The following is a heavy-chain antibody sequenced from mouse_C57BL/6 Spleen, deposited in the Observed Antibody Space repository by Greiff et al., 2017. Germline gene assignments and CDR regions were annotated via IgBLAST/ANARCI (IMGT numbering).Heavy chain of an antibody. V-gene: IGHV1-55*01. CDR2: IYPGSGST. D-gene: IGHD2-4*01. CDR1: GYTFTSYW. J-gene: IGHJ3*01. CDR3: ARNYDYTTAWFAY. Sequence: QVHVKQPGAELVKPGASVKMSCKASGYTFTSYWITWVKQRPGQGLEWIGDIYPGSGSTNYNEKFKSKATLTVDTSSSTAYMQLSSLTSEDSAVYYCARNYDYTTAWFAYWGQGTLVTVSA.